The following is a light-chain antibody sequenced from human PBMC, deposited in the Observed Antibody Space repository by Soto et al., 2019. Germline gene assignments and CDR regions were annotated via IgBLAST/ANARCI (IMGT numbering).Light chain of an antibody. CDR2: DAS. Sequence: EIVLTQSPATLSLSPGERATLSCSASQSVTTYLSWYQQKPGQAPRLLIYDASKRATDIPARFSGSGSGTDFTLTISSLEPEDFAVYYCQHRGNWNRTFGQGTKLEIK. CDR1: QSVTTY. J-gene: IGKJ2*01. V-gene: IGKV3-11*01. CDR3: QHRGNWNRT.